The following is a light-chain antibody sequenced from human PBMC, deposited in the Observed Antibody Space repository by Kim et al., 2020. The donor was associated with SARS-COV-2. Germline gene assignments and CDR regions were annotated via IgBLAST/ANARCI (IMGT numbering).Light chain of an antibody. CDR2: AAS. CDR1: QDISNW. J-gene: IGKJ1*01. Sequence: DIQMTQSPSSVSASVGDRVTIACRASQDISNWLAWYQQKPGKAPKLLISAASNLQGGVPSRFSGSGSGTDFTLTISSLQSEDSATYFCQQANNFPWTFGQGTKVDIK. CDR3: QQANNFPWT. V-gene: IGKV1-12*01.